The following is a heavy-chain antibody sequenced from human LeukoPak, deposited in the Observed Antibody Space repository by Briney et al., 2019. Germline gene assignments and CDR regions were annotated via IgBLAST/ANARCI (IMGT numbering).Heavy chain of an antibody. Sequence: PSETLSLTCTVSGGSISSSSYYWGWIRQPPGKGLEWIGCIYYSGSTYYNPSLKSRVTISVDTSKNQFSLKLSSVTAADTAVYYCASGYSYGPGAFDIWGQGTMVTVSS. CDR1: GGSISSSSYY. V-gene: IGHV4-30-4*08. CDR2: IYYSGST. CDR3: ASGYSYGPGAFDI. J-gene: IGHJ3*02. D-gene: IGHD5-18*01.